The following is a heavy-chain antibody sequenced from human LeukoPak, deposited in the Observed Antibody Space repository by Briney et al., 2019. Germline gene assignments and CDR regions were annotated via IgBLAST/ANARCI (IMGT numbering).Heavy chain of an antibody. CDR1: GGSFSGYY. J-gene: IGHJ5*02. CDR3: AKRPITMVRGVIIKRNVLNWSDP. V-gene: IGHV4-34*01. CDR2: INHSGST. D-gene: IGHD3-10*01. Sequence: SETLSLTCAVYGGSFSGYYWSWIRQPPGKGLEWIGEINHSGSTNYNPSLKSRVTISVDTSKNQFSLKLSSVTAADTAVYYCAKRPITMVRGVIIKRNVLNWSDPWGQGTLVTVSS.